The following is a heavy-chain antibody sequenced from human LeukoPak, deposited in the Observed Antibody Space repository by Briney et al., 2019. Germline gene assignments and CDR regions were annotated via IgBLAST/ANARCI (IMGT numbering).Heavy chain of an antibody. Sequence: PGGSLRLSCAASGFTFSSYAMSWVRQAPGKGLEWVSAISGSGGSTYYADSVKGRFTISRGNSKNTLYLQMNSLRAEDTAVYYCAKDGEDTMIKDYWGQGTLVTVSS. CDR1: GFTFSSYA. CDR3: AKDGEDTMIKDY. V-gene: IGHV3-23*01. J-gene: IGHJ4*02. D-gene: IGHD3-22*01. CDR2: ISGSGGST.